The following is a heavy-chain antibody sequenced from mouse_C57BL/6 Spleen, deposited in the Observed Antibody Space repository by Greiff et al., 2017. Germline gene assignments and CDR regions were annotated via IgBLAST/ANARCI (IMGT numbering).Heavy chain of an antibody. CDR1: GFSLTSYG. V-gene: IGHV2-2*01. CDR2: IWSGGST. Sequence: QVQLKESGPGLVQPSQSLSITCTVSGFSLTSYGVHWVRQSPGKGLEWLGVIWSGGSTDYNAAFISRLSISKDNSKSQVFFKMNSLQADDTAIYYCARRDYGSSGYFDVWGTGTTVTVSS. J-gene: IGHJ1*03. CDR3: ARRDYGSSGYFDV. D-gene: IGHD1-1*01.